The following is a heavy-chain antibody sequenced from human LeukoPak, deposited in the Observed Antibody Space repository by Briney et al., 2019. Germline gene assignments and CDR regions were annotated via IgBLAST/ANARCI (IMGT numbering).Heavy chain of an antibody. J-gene: IGHJ4*02. V-gene: IGHV4-39*07. CDR1: GGSISSGDYY. CDR3: ARIEYNFDY. CDR2: IYHSGST. Sequence: SETLSLTCTVSGGSISSGDYYWGWIRQPPGKGLEWIGSIYHSGSTYYNPSLKSRVTISVDTSKNQFSLKLSSVTAADTAVYYCARIEYNFDYWGQGTLVTVSS. D-gene: IGHD6-6*01.